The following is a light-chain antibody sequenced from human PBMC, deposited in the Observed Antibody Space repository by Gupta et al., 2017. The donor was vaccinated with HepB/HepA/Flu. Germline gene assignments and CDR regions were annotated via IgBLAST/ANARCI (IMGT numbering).Light chain of an antibody. Sequence: SYELTQPPSVSVSPVQTASITCSGDKLGDKYACWYQQKPGQSPVLVIYQDSKRPSGIPERFSGPNSGNTATLTISGTQAMDEADYYCQAWDSSTAVFGGGTKLTVL. CDR3: QAWDSSTAV. CDR1: KLGDKY. CDR2: QDS. V-gene: IGLV3-1*01. J-gene: IGLJ2*01.